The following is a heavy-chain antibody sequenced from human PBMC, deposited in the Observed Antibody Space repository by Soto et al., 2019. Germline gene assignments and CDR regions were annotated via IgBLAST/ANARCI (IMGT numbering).Heavy chain of an antibody. CDR3: ARDRTVQLERRGAPDY. Sequence: QVQLVQSGAEMKKPGASVKFSCKTSGYIFTNYAIHWVRQAPAQSLEWLGWIDAANGKTEFSQRFQGRVTLTRDTSATTAYMELSSLTSEDTAVYYCARDRTVQLERRGAPDYWGQGTLVTVSS. D-gene: IGHD1-1*01. V-gene: IGHV1-3*01. CDR2: IDAANGKT. J-gene: IGHJ4*02. CDR1: GYIFTNYA.